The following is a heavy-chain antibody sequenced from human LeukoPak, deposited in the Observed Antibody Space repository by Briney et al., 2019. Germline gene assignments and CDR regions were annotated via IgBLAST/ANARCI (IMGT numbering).Heavy chain of an antibody. J-gene: IGHJ4*02. V-gene: IGHV4-59*08. D-gene: IGHD6-13*01. CDR3: ARLWAATGSPFVY. CDR1: GGSISTYG. Sequence: SETLSLTCTASGGSISTYGSCIRQPAGKGLEWIVYMFYSGSTTSNPSLKGRVTMSVDTSKTQFSLKLSSVTAADTAVYFCARLWAATGSPFVYWGEGTLVTVSS. CDR2: MFYSGST.